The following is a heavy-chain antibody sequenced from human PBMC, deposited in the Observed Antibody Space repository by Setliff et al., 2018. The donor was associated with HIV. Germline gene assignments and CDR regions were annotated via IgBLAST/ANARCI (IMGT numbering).Heavy chain of an antibody. Sequence: GGSLRLSCGASGFTFSTHAMHWVSQAPGKALEWVAYIWYDGSNKYYADSGKGRFAISRDNSKNTLYLQMDSLRAEDTALYYCTRGLWLGTFDLWGQGTLVTVSS. V-gene: IGHV3-33*01. D-gene: IGHD6-19*01. CDR3: TRGLWLGTFDL. J-gene: IGHJ5*02. CDR2: IWYDGSNK. CDR1: GFTFSTHA.